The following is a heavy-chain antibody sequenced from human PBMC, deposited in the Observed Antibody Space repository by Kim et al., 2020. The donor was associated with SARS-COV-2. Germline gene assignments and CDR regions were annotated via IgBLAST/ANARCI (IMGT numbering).Heavy chain of an antibody. J-gene: IGHJ6*03. Sequence: ASVKVSCKASGYTFTGYYMHWVRQAPGQGLEWMGWINPNSGGTNYAQKFQGRVTMTRDTSISTAYMELSRLRSDDTAVYYCARDLGLVVPAANHGDYYYYYMDVWGKGTTVTVSS. CDR1: GYTFTGYY. D-gene: IGHD2-2*01. V-gene: IGHV1-2*02. CDR2: INPNSGGT. CDR3: ARDLGLVVPAANHGDYYYYYMDV.